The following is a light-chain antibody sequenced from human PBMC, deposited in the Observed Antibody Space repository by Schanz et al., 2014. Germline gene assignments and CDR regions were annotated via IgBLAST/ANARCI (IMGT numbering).Light chain of an antibody. Sequence: QSALTQPASVSGSPGQSITISCTGTSSDVGGYNYVSWYQQHPGKAPKLMIYDVSDRPSGVSNRFSGSKSGNTASLTISGLQAEDESDYYCCSYAGLSSWVFGGGTQLTVL. J-gene: IGLJ3*02. V-gene: IGLV2-14*01. CDR3: CSYAGLSSWV. CDR2: DVS. CDR1: SSDVGGYNY.